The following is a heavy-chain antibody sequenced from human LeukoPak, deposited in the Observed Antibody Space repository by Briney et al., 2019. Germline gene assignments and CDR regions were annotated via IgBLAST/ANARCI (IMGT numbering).Heavy chain of an antibody. D-gene: IGHD1-26*01. CDR3: AKDRVGAILYFDY. CDR1: GFTVSSNY. CDR2: IYTGGST. Sequence: GGSLRLSCAASGFTVSSNYMSWVRQAPGKGLEWVSVIYTGGSTYYADSLKGRFTISRDNSKNTLYLEMSSLRAEDTAIYYCAKDRVGAILYFDYWGQGSLVTVSS. V-gene: IGHV3-53*01. J-gene: IGHJ4*02.